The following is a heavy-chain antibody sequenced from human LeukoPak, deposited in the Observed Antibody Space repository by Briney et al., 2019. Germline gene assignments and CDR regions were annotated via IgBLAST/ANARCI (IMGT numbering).Heavy chain of an antibody. V-gene: IGHV3-9*01. D-gene: IGHD6-13*01. CDR3: VKGATSSWYDWFDP. CDR2: ISWNSGNI. Sequence: PGRSLRLSCAASGFTFDDYAMHWVRQAPGRGLEWVSGISWNSGNIVYADSVKGRFTISRDNAKNSLYPQMNSLRPEDTAFYYCVKGATSSWYDWFDPWGQGTLVTVSS. J-gene: IGHJ5*02. CDR1: GFTFDDYA.